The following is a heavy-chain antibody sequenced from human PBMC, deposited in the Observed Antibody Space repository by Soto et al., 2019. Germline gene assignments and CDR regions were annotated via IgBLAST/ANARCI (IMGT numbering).Heavy chain of an antibody. CDR1: GGYIGSGGYY. Sequence: SVTLSLTCTVSGGYIGSGGYYWSWIRQHPGKGLEWIGYIYYSGITYYNPSLKSRVTISVDTSKNQFSLKLSSVTAADTAVYYCARSPGYYFDYWGQGTLVTVSS. V-gene: IGHV4-31*03. CDR2: IYYSGIT. CDR3: ARSPGYYFDY. J-gene: IGHJ4*02.